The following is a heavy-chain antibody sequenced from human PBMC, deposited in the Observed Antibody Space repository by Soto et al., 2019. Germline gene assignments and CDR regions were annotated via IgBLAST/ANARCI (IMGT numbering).Heavy chain of an antibody. D-gene: IGHD3-22*01. V-gene: IGHV3-21*01. CDR3: ASFEYYYDSSGSRPYAFDI. Sequence: GGSLRLSCAASGFTFSSYSMNWVRQAPGKGLEWVSSISSSSSYIYYADSVKGRFTISRDNAKNSLYLQMNSLRAEDTAVYYCASFEYYYDSSGSRPYAFDIWGQGTMVTVSS. CDR1: GFTFSSYS. CDR2: ISSSSSYI. J-gene: IGHJ3*02.